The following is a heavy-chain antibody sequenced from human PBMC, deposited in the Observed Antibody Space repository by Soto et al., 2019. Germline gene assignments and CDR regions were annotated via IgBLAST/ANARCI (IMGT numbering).Heavy chain of an antibody. V-gene: IGHV1-18*01. CDR2: ISAYDGNT. CDR1: GYTFTSYG. Sequence: QVQLVQSGAEVKKPGASVKVSCKASGYTFTSYGISWVRQAPGQGLEWMGWISAYDGNTNDAQKLPSRVTMTTDTSTSTVYMELRSLRSDDTTVYYCARLRYFDWSLGYWGQGTLVTVSS. CDR3: ARLRYFDWSLGY. J-gene: IGHJ4*02. D-gene: IGHD3-9*01.